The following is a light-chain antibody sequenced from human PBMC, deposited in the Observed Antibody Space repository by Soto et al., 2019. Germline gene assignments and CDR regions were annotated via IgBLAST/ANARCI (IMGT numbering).Light chain of an antibody. CDR2: DAS. CDR1: RSIRDW. V-gene: IGKV1-5*01. Sequence: DVHMTQSPSALSTSVGDRVNIHCQGSRSIRDWLPWYQQKPGTAPSLLIFDASNLNSSVPSRFSGSGSETEFPLTIRSLQLDAVATYSCLQYDSYSWTLGQGAKVDTK. J-gene: IGKJ1*01. CDR3: LQYDSYSWT.